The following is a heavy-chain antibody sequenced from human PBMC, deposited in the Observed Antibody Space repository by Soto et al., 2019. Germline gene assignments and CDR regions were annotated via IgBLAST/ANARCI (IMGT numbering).Heavy chain of an antibody. Sequence: GGSLRLSCTASGLTFSNYGMTWVRQAPRKGLEWVSTIGGSGITTYYADSVKGRFTISRDNSGNTLNLQMNSLRADDTAVYHCARVQMLYGISKIAGWFDSWGQGTLVTVSS. J-gene: IGHJ5*01. CDR2: IGGSGITT. CDR1: GLTFSNYG. CDR3: ARVQMLYGISKIAGWFDS. D-gene: IGHD2-2*02. V-gene: IGHV3-23*01.